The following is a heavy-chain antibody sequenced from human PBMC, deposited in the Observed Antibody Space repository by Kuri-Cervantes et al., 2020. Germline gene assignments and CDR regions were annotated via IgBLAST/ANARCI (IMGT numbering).Heavy chain of an antibody. J-gene: IGHJ5*02. Sequence: GESLKISCAASGFTFSSYAMHWVRQAPGKGLEWVAVISYDGSNKYYADSVKGRFTISRDNSKNTLYLQMNSLRAEDTAVYYCARGDYYDSRGVSPVWFDPWGQGTLVTVSS. CDR1: GFTFSSYA. V-gene: IGHV3-30-3*01. CDR3: ARGDYYDSRGVSPVWFDP. D-gene: IGHD3-22*01. CDR2: ISYDGSNK.